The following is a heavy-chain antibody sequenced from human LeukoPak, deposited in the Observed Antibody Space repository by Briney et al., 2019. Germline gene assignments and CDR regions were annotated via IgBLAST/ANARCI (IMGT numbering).Heavy chain of an antibody. CDR3: ARGGEQYYYGSGSYRSENWFDP. J-gene: IGHJ5*02. Sequence: SETLSLTCTVSGGSICSGGYYWSWIRQHPGKGLEWIGYIYYSGSTYYNPSLKSRVTISVDTSKNQFSLKLSSVTAADTAVYYCARGGEQYYYGSGSYRSENWFDPWGQGTLVTVSS. V-gene: IGHV4-31*03. D-gene: IGHD3-10*01. CDR1: GGSICSGGYY. CDR2: IYYSGST.